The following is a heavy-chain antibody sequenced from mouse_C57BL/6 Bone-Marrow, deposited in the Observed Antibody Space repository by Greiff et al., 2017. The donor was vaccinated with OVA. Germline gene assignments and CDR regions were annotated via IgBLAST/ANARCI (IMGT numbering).Heavy chain of an antibody. J-gene: IGHJ3*01. CDR3: TTPGIYYCGSSDVFAY. CDR1: GFNIKDDY. Sequence: VKLQQSGAELVRPGASVKLSCTASGFNIKDDYMHWVKQRPEQGLEWIGWIDPENGDTDYASKFQGKATITADTSSNTAYLQLSSLTSEATAVYYCTTPGIYYCGSSDVFAYWGQGTLVTVSA. V-gene: IGHV14-4*01. CDR2: IDPENGDT. D-gene: IGHD1-1*01.